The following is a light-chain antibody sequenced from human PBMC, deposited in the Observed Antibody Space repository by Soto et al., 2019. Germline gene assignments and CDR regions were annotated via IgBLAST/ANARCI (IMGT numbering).Light chain of an antibody. CDR3: LSFDSSLSVV. CDR2: GNT. Sequence: QSVLTQPPSVSGAPGQRVTISCTGSSSKIGAGYDVHWYQQLPGRAPKLLIYGNTNRPSGVPDRFSGSKSGTSASLASTGLQAEDEADYYCLSFDSSLSVVFGGGTKLTVL. CDR1: SSKIGAGYD. V-gene: IGLV1-40*01. J-gene: IGLJ2*01.